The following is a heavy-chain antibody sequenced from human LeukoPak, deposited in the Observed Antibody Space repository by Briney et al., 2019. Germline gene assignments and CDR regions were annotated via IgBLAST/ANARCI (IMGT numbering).Heavy chain of an antibody. D-gene: IGHD4-11*01. CDR2: INPYSGGT. Sequence: ASVKVSCKASGYTFTGYYMHWVRQAPGQGLEWMGWINPYSGGTNYAQKFQGRVTMARDTSISTAYMELSMLNFDDTAVYYCTSQDDYSNYGGVYWGQGTLVTVSS. CDR3: TSQDDYSNYGGVY. J-gene: IGHJ4*02. V-gene: IGHV1-2*02. CDR1: GYTFTGYY.